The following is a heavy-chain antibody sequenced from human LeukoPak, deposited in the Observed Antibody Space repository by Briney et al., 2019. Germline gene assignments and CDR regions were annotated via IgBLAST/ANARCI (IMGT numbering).Heavy chain of an antibody. V-gene: IGHV3-30-3*01. CDR1: GFTFSSYA. D-gene: IGHD3-22*01. CDR3: ARDHDSSGYDDAFDI. CDR2: ISYDGSNK. Sequence: GGSLRLSCAASGFTFSSYAMHWVRQVPGKGLEWVAVISYDGSNKYYADSVKGRFTISRDNSKNTLYLQMNSLRAEDTAVYYCARDHDSSGYDDAFDIWGQGTMVTVSS. J-gene: IGHJ3*02.